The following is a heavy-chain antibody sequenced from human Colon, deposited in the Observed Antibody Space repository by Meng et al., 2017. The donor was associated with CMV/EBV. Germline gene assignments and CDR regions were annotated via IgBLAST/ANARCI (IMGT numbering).Heavy chain of an antibody. CDR2: VIALSQTT. V-gene: IGHV1-69*01. D-gene: IGHD1-26*01. Sequence: GSAFTSYAVSWVRQAPGQGLEWMGRVIALSQTTSSAQRFQGRITIRSEESTNTAYLELTGLQFNDTATYYCAREPHRYSGSHYWFDPWGQGTLVTVSS. J-gene: IGHJ5*02. CDR3: AREPHRYSGSHYWFDP. CDR1: GSAFTSYA.